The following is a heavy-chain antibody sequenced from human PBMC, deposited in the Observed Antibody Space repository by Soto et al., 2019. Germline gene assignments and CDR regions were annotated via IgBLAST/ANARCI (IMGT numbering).Heavy chain of an antibody. Sequence: ASVKVSCKASGYTFNTFGITWVRQAPGRGLEWMGWISASTGTTNYAQKIQGRVTMTTDISTTTGYMDLRNLTSDDTAVYYCGRVHYYDSSINPWGQGTLVTVSS. CDR1: GYTFNTFG. CDR3: GRVHYYDSSINP. V-gene: IGHV1-18*04. J-gene: IGHJ5*02. D-gene: IGHD3-22*01. CDR2: ISASTGTT.